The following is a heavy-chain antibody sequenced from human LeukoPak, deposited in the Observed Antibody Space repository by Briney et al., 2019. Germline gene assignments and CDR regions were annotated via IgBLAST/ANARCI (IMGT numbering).Heavy chain of an antibody. CDR3: AKTNGYYSD. CDR2: ISGSGGTT. J-gene: IGHJ4*02. CDR1: GFTFSSYG. Sequence: GGSLRLSCAASGFTFSSYGMNRVRQAPGKGLEWVSGISGSGGTTYYADSVKGRFTISRDNSKNSLSLQVSSLRAEDTAVYYCAKTNGYYSDWGQGTLVTVSS. D-gene: IGHD3-22*01. V-gene: IGHV3-23*01.